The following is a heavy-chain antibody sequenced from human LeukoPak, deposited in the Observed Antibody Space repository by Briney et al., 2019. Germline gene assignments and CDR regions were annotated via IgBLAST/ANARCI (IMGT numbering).Heavy chain of an antibody. J-gene: IGHJ3*02. V-gene: IGHV3-7*01. CDR2: IQQHGSEK. CDR1: GFTFSTYW. Sequence: PGGSLRLSCAASGFTFSTYWMTWVRQAPGKGLEWVADIQQHGSEKYYVDSVKGRFTISRDNAKNSLYLQVNSLRAEDTAVYYCARDAGDIAAAHDAFDIWGQGTMVTVSS. D-gene: IGHD6-13*01. CDR3: ARDAGDIAAAHDAFDI.